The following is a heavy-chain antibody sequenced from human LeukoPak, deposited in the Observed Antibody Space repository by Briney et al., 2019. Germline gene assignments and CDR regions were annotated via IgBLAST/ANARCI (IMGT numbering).Heavy chain of an antibody. Sequence: GGSLRLSCAASGFTFSSYAMSLVRQAPGKGLEWVSAISGSGGSTYYADSVKGRFTISRDNAKNTLYLQMNSLRAEDTAVYYCAHGSMYQLDYWGQGTLVTVSS. D-gene: IGHD2-2*01. J-gene: IGHJ4*02. CDR3: AHGSMYQLDY. CDR2: ISGSGGST. V-gene: IGHV3-23*01. CDR1: GFTFSSYA.